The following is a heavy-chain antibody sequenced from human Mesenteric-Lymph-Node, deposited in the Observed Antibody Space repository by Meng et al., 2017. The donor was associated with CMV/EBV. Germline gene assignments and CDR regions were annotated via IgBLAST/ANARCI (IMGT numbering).Heavy chain of an antibody. CDR3: TRRIDCSGASCYPYYFDY. D-gene: IGHD2-15*01. CDR2: IRDKDNNYAT. CDR1: GFSFRDSA. Sequence: GGSLRLSCAASGFSFRDSAMHWVRQASGKGLEWVGHIRDKDNNYATAYAASVKGRFTISRDDSKKMAYLQMNILKTEDTAVYYCTRRIDCSGASCYPYYFDYWGQGTLVTVSS. J-gene: IGHJ4*02. V-gene: IGHV3-73*01.